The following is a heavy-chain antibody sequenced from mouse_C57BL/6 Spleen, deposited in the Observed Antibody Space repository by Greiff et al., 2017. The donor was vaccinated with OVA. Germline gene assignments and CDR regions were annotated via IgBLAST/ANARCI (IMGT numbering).Heavy chain of an antibody. Sequence: DVKLQESGPGLAKPSQSLSLTCSVTGYSFTSDYWNWIRQFPGNKLEYMGLISYSGSTYYTPSLISRISIPRDTSKNQYYLQLNSVTTEDTATYYCARGGSYDGCAYWGQGTLVTVSA. CDR1: GYSFTSDY. D-gene: IGHD2-3*01. CDR2: ISYSGST. CDR3: ARGGSYDGCAY. J-gene: IGHJ3*01. V-gene: IGHV3-8*01.